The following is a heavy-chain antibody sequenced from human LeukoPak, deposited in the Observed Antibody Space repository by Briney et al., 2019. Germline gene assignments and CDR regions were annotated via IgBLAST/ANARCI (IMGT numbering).Heavy chain of an antibody. Sequence: SSETLSLTCTVSGGSISSGSYYWSWIRQPAGKGLEWIGHIYTSGSTNYNPSLKSRVSISVDTSKKQFSLRLSSVTAADTAVYYCARAKPKNMVRGLIMRRESRYYFDYWGQGTLVTVSS. D-gene: IGHD3-10*01. CDR1: GGSISSGSYY. CDR2: IYTSGST. J-gene: IGHJ4*02. V-gene: IGHV4-61*09. CDR3: ARAKPKNMVRGLIMRRESRYYFDY.